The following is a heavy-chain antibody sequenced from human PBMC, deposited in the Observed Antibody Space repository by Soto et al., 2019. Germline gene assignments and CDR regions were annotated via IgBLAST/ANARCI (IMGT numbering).Heavy chain of an antibody. Sequence: SETLSLSCAVYGGSFSSYYWSWIRQPPGKGLEWIGEINHSGSTNYNPSLKSRVTIPVDTSKNQFSLKLSSVTAADTAVYYCARGTYSSSRYYYYYGMDVWGQGTTVTVSS. J-gene: IGHJ6*02. CDR3: ARGTYSSSRYYYYYGMDV. CDR2: INHSGST. CDR1: GGSFSSYY. V-gene: IGHV4-34*01. D-gene: IGHD6-13*01.